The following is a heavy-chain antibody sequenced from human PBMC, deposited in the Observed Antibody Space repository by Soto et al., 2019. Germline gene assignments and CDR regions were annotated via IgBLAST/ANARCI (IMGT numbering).Heavy chain of an antibody. CDR3: ARSGDNYNRLDY. J-gene: IGHJ4*02. D-gene: IGHD1-1*01. V-gene: IGHV3-11*06. CDR1: GLTFSDYY. CDR2: SSNSGTFS. Sequence: GGSLRLSCEGSGLTFSDYYISWIRQAPGKGLEWISYSSNSGTFSRYADSVKGRFSISRDNTKNLLYLQMNSLRAEDTAVYYCARSGDNYNRLDYWGQGTPVTVSS.